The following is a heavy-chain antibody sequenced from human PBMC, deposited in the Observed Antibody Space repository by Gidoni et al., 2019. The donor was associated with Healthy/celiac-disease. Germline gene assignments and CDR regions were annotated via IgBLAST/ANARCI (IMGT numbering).Heavy chain of an antibody. D-gene: IGHD3-10*01. Sequence: QVQLVESGGGVVQPGRSLRLSCAASGFTFSSYAMTWVRQAPGKGLEWVAVISYDGSNKYYADSVKGRFTISRDNSKNTLYLQMNSLRAEDTAVYYCARDRYYGSGSYYMAWYYYGMDVWGQGTTVTVSS. CDR2: ISYDGSNK. J-gene: IGHJ6*02. CDR3: ARDRYYGSGSYYMAWYYYGMDV. V-gene: IGHV3-30*04. CDR1: GFTFSSYA.